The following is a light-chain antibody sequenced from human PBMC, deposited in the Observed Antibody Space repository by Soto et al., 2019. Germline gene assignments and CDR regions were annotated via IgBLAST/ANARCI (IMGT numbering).Light chain of an antibody. Sequence: DIQMTQSPSTLSGSVGDRVTITCRASQTISSWLAWYQQKPGKAPKLLIYQASTLKSGVPSRFRGSGTGKQYTLTISSRQPDDFATYYCQHDNSYSEAFGQGTK. CDR3: QHDNSYSEA. V-gene: IGKV1-5*03. J-gene: IGKJ1*01. CDR2: QAS. CDR1: QTISSW.